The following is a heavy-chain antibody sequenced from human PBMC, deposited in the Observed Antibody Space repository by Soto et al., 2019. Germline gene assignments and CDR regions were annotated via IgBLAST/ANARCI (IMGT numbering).Heavy chain of an antibody. D-gene: IGHD3-16*01. J-gene: IGHJ4*02. V-gene: IGHV3-23*01. CDR3: AKPLGLGETLDPFDY. CDR2: ISGSGGST. CDR1: GFTFSSYA. Sequence: GGSLRLSYAASGFTFSSYAMSWVRQAPGKGLEWVSAISGSGGSTYYADSVKGRFTISRDNSKNTLYLQMNSLRAEDTAVYYCAKPLGLGETLDPFDYWGKGPRVTVSP.